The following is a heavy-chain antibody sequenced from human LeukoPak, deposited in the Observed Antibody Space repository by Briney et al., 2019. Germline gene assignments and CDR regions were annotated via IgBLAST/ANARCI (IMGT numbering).Heavy chain of an antibody. CDR2: IVVGSGNT. CDR1: GFTFTSSA. J-gene: IGHJ3*02. V-gene: IGHV1-58*02. D-gene: IGHD3-10*01. Sequence: SVKVSCKASGFTFTSSAMQWVRQARGQRLEWIGWIVVGSGNTNYAQKFQERVTITRDMSTSTAYMELSSLRSEDTAVYYCARPTYYYGSGSYSDAFDIWGQGTMVTVSS. CDR3: ARPTYYYGSGSYSDAFDI.